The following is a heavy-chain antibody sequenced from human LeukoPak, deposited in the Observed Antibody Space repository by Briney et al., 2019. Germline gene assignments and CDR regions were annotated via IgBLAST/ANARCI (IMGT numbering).Heavy chain of an antibody. CDR1: GFTFSDYY. CDR3: ARGLITFGGVIVMAGYDY. D-gene: IGHD3-16*02. J-gene: IGHJ4*02. V-gene: IGHV3-11*01. CDR2: ISSSGSTI. Sequence: GGSLRLSCAASGFTFSDYYMSWIRQAPGKGLEWVSYISSSGSTIYYADFVKGRFTISRDNAKNSLYLQMNSLRAEDTAVYYCARGLITFGGVIVMAGYDYWGQGTLVTVSS.